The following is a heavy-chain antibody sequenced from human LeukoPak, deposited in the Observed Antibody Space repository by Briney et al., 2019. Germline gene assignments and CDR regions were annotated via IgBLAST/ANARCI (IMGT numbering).Heavy chain of an antibody. V-gene: IGHV7-4-1*02. J-gene: IGHJ6*02. Sequence: ASVKVSCKASGYTFTGYYMHWVRQAPGQGLEWMGWINTNTGNPTYAQGFTGRFVFSLDTSVSTAYLQISSLKAEDTAVHYCARGGVDTAMGYTYYYYYGMDVWGQGTTVTVSS. CDR2: INTNTGNP. D-gene: IGHD5-18*01. CDR3: ARGGVDTAMGYTYYYYYGMDV. CDR1: GYTFTGYY.